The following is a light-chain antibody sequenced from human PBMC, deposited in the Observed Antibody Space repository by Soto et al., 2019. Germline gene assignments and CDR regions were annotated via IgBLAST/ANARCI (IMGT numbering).Light chain of an antibody. Sequence: QSVLTQPPSASGTPGQRVTISCSGSSSNIGNNTVNWYQHLPGTAPKLLICSNNQRPSGVPDRFSGSKSGTSASLAISGLXSEDETDFYCAPCDDSLRGQLFGTGTKVTLL. CDR2: SNN. CDR1: SSNIGNNT. CDR3: APCDDSLRGQL. V-gene: IGLV1-44*01. J-gene: IGLJ1*01.